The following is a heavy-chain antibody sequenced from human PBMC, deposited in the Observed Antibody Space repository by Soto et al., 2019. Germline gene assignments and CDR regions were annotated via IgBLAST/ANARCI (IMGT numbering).Heavy chain of an antibody. CDR1: GVSIYSGSYY. D-gene: IGHD6-13*01. Sequence: SETLSLTCTVSGVSIYSGSYYWGWIRQPPGKGLEWIGTIYYSGTTYYNPSLESRVTLSVDTSKSQFSLQLSSVTAADTAVYYCARHKQSRGSSRGAFDMWGHGTMVTVSS. J-gene: IGHJ3*02. V-gene: IGHV4-39*01. CDR2: IYYSGTT. CDR3: ARHKQSRGSSRGAFDM.